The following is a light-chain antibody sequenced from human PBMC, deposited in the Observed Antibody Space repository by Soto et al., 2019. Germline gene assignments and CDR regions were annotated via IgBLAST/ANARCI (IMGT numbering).Light chain of an antibody. CDR2: EVS. CDR3: TSYAGSNTV. V-gene: IGLV2-8*01. Sequence: QSALTQPPSASGSPGQSVTISCIGTSSDVGGYNYVSWYQQHPGKAPKPMIYEVSKRPSGVPDRFSGSKSGNTASLTVSGLQTEDEADYYCTSYAGSNTVFGGGTKLTVL. CDR1: SSDVGGYNY. J-gene: IGLJ2*01.